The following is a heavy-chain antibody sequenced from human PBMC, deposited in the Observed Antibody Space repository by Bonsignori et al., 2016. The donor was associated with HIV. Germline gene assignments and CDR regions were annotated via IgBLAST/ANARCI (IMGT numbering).Heavy chain of an antibody. J-gene: IGHJ6*03. D-gene: IGHD1-7*01. V-gene: IGHV1-69*10. CDR3: ARAGYNWHWYYMDV. CDR2: IIPILGIA. Sequence: WVRQAPGQGLEWMGGIIPILGIANYAQKFQGRVTITADKSTSTAYMELSSLRSEDTAVYYCARAGYNWHWYYMDVWGKGTTVTVSS.